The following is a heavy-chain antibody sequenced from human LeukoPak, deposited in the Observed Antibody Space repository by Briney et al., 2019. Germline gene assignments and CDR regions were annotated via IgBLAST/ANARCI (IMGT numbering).Heavy chain of an antibody. J-gene: IGHJ4*02. D-gene: IGHD1-1*01. CDR3: ARRAQNGRPDY. CDR1: GGSISSSSYY. CDR2: IYYTGST. Sequence: SETLSLTCTVSGGSISSSSYYWVWMRQPPGKGLEGIVSIYYTGSTFYSQPIKSRVTISIETSKNQFSLKVSSVTASDTAIYYCARRAQNGRPDYWGQGTLVTVSS. V-gene: IGHV4-39*01.